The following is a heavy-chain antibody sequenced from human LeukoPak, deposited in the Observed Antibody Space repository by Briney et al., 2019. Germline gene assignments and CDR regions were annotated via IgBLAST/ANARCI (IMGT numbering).Heavy chain of an antibody. CDR2: INPNSGGT. J-gene: IGHJ4*02. D-gene: IGHD3-10*01. Sequence: ASVKVSCKASGGTFSSYAISWVRQAPGQGLEWMGRINPNSGGTNYAQKFQGRVTMTRDTSISTAYMELSGLRSDDTAVYYCATLTEALYLFDYWGQGTLVTVSS. CDR1: GGTFSSYA. V-gene: IGHV1-2*06. CDR3: ATLTEALYLFDY.